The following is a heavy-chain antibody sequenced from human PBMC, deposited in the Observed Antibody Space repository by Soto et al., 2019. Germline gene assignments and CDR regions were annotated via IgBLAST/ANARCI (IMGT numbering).Heavy chain of an antibody. CDR2: IWYDGSKK. V-gene: IGHV3-33*01. Sequence: PGGSLRLSCAASGFTFSSFGMHWVRQAPGKGLEWVSLIWYDGSKKSYGDSVKGRFTITRDNSRNTVYLQMNSLRADDTAVYYCARDASYYSLWSGYYPSRNGMDVWGQGTTVTVSS. CDR3: ARDASYYSLWSGYYPSRNGMDV. J-gene: IGHJ6*02. D-gene: IGHD3-3*01. CDR1: GFTFSSFG.